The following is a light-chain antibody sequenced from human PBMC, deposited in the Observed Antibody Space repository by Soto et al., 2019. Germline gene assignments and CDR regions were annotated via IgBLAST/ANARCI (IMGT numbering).Light chain of an antibody. J-gene: IGLJ2*01. CDR1: SSDVGGYNY. V-gene: IGLV2-14*01. CDR3: SSYTSGSALGV. Sequence: QSALTQPACVSGSPGQSITISCTGTSSDVGGYNYVSWYQQHPGKAPKLMIYDVSNRPSGGSNRFSGSKSGNTASLTISGLPVQDEADYYCSSYTSGSALGVFGGGTQLTVL. CDR2: DVS.